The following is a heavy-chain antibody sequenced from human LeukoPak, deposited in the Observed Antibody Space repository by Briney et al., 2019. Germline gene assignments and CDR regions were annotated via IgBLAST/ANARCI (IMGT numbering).Heavy chain of an antibody. CDR1: GYTFTGYY. CDR3: ARVPGIAVALWFDP. CDR2: INPNSGGT. J-gene: IGHJ5*02. V-gene: IGHV1-2*02. D-gene: IGHD6-19*01. Sequence: GASVKVSCKASGYTFTGYYMHWVRQAPGQGLEWMGWINPNSGGTNYAQKFQGRVTMTRDTAIITAYMELSRLRSDDTAVYYCARVPGIAVALWFDPWGQGTLVTVSS.